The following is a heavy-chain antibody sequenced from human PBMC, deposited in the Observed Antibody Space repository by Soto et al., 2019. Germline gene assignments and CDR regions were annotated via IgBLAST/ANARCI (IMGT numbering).Heavy chain of an antibody. CDR3: GSLFEF. Sequence: VPLVESGGGLVQPGGSLRLSCAASGFTFRYYWLHWVRQVPGGGPVWVSGINNDGSDTFYADFVEGRFTISRDNAKNTVYLQMDILRAEDTAVYYCGSLFEFWGQGTLVTVPS. J-gene: IGHJ4*02. CDR1: GFTFRYYW. CDR2: INNDGSDT. V-gene: IGHV3-74*01.